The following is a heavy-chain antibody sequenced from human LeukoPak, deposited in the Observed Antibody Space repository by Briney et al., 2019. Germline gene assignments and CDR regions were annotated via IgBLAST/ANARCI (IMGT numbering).Heavy chain of an antibody. CDR2: IVPTSDIT. CDR1: GGTFRFNSFT. Sequence: GASVKVSCKASGGTFRFNSFTIAWVRQAPGQGLEWMGRIVPTSDITNNAQKFQGRVTLSADKSASTAYMELSSLRSEDTAVYYCASSASDIVVVVAATEYFQHWGQGTLVTVSS. CDR3: ASSASDIVVVVAATEYFQH. J-gene: IGHJ1*01. D-gene: IGHD2-15*01. V-gene: IGHV1-69*02.